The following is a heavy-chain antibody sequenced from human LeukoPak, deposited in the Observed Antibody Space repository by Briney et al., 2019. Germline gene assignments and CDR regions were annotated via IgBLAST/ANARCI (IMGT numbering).Heavy chain of an antibody. V-gene: IGHV4-39*01. CDR1: GGSISRNKCY. CDR2: IYYSGST. J-gene: IGHJ3*02. Sequence: KASENLSLTCTVFGGSISRNKCYWRWIRQPPGKGLEWIGSIYYSGSTYYNPTLKSRVTIFVDTSKNQFSLKLSSVSAADTAFNYCATPYCGGYQALDISGQGAMVTVSS. CDR3: ATPYCGGYQALDI. D-gene: IGHD2-21*01.